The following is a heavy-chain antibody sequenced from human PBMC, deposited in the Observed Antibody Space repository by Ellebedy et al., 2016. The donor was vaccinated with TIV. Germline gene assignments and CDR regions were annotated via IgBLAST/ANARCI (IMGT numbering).Heavy chain of an antibody. CDR3: AGVRNGDRPFAL. CDR2: VSNTGNT. Sequence: MPSETLSLTCTVSSDSISNYHCNRLRQSPGKGLEWIGYVSNTGNTNYNPSLRSRVTISADTSKNQFSLRLTSVTAADAAVYYCAGVRNGDRPFALWGQGALVTVSS. D-gene: IGHD5-24*01. V-gene: IGHV4-59*01. J-gene: IGHJ4*02. CDR1: SDSISNYH.